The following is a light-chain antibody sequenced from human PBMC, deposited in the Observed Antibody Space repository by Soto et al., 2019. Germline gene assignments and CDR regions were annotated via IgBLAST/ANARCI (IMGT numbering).Light chain of an antibody. CDR1: SSDVGGYNY. V-gene: IGLV2-11*01. J-gene: IGLJ1*01. CDR2: DVS. Sequence: QSALTQPRSVSGSPGQSVTISCTGTSSDVGGYNYVSWYQQHPGKAPKLMIYDVSNRPSGVPDRFSGSKSGNTASLTISGVEAEDEADYYCYSYAGSYVFGTGTKVTVL. CDR3: YSYAGSYV.